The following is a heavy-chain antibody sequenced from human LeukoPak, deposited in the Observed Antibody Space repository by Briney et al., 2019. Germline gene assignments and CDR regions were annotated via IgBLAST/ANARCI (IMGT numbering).Heavy chain of an antibody. Sequence: GASLKVSCKASGYTFTGYYMHWVRQAPGQGLEWMGWINPNSGGTNYAQKFQGRVTMTRDTSISTAYMELSRLRSDGTAVYYCWMVRGVIEAYFDYWGQGTLVTVSS. V-gene: IGHV1-2*02. D-gene: IGHD3-10*01. CDR1: GYTFTGYY. CDR2: INPNSGGT. CDR3: WMVRGVIEAYFDY. J-gene: IGHJ4*02.